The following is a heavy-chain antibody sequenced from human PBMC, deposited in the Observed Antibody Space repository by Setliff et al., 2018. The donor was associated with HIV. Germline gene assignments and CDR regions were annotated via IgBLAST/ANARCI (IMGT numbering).Heavy chain of an antibody. J-gene: IGHJ5*02. Sequence: PSETLSLTCAVSDGSISSSNWWSWVRQPPGKGLEWIGEIYHSGSANYNTSLKSRVIISIDKSKNKFSLKVSSVTAADTAVYYCARILVAAAGTGFDPWGQGILVTVSS. CDR3: ARILVAAAGTGFDP. D-gene: IGHD6-13*01. CDR1: DGSISSSNW. V-gene: IGHV4-4*02. CDR2: IYHSGSA.